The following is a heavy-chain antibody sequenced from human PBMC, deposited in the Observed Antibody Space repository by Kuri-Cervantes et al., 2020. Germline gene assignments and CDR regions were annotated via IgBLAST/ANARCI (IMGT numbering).Heavy chain of an antibody. CDR2: FDPEDGET. V-gene: IGHV1-24*01. Sequence: ASVKVSCKVSGYTLTELSMHWVRQAPGKGLEWMGGFDPEDGETIYAQKFQGRVTITADESTSTAYMELSSLRSEDTAVYYCARGSPSNYDFWGGYYHYFDYWGQGTLVTVSS. CDR1: GYTLTELS. CDR3: ARGSPSNYDFWGGYYHYFDY. J-gene: IGHJ4*02. D-gene: IGHD3-3*01.